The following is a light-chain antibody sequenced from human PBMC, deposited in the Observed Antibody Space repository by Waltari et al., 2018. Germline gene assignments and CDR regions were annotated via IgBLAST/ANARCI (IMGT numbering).Light chain of an antibody. V-gene: IGKV3-20*01. CDR2: DAS. J-gene: IGKJ1*01. CDR1: QSISKY. Sequence: EIMLTQSPGTLSLSPGERATLSCRASQSISKYLAWYQQKPGQGPSLLIYDASSRATGIPDRFSGSGSGTDFSLTISRLEPEDFAVYYCQKYGSLPATFGQGTKVEIK. CDR3: QKYGSLPAT.